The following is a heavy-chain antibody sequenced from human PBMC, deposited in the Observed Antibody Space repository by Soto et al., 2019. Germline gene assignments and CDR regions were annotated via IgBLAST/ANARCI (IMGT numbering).Heavy chain of an antibody. CDR3: ARHVLIVVALGAFDI. CDR1: GGSISSSSYY. Sequence: SETLSLTCTVSGGSISSSSYYWGWIRQPPGKGLESIGSIYYSGSTYYNPSLKSRVTISVDTSKNQFSLKLSSVTAADTAVYYCARHVLIVVALGAFDIWGQGTMVTVSS. J-gene: IGHJ3*02. D-gene: IGHD3-22*01. V-gene: IGHV4-39*01. CDR2: IYYSGST.